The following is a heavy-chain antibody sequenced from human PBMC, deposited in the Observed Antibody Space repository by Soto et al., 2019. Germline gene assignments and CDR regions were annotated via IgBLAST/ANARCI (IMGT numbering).Heavy chain of an antibody. CDR2: IYYSGST. CDR3: ARHYSSGSRNWFDP. D-gene: IGHD6-19*01. CDR1: GGSISSSSYF. J-gene: IGHJ5*02. Sequence: SETLSLTCSVSGGSISSSSYFWGWVRQPPGKGLEWIGSIYYSGSTYYNPSLRSRVTISVDTSKNQFSLKLSSVTAADTAMFYCARHYSSGSRNWFDPWGQGTLVTVSS. V-gene: IGHV4-39*01.